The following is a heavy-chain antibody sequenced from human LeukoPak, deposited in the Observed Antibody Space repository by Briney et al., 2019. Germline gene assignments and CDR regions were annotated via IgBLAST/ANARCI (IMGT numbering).Heavy chain of an antibody. CDR2: IYTSGST. J-gene: IGHJ5*02. CDR1: GGSISSGSYY. CDR3: AREVVAAATAFDP. Sequence: PSETPSLTCTVSGGSISSGSYYWSWIRQPAGKGLEWIGRIYTSGSTNYNPSLKSRVTISVDTSKNQFSLKLSSVTAADTAVYYCAREVVAAATAFDPWGQGTLVTVSS. V-gene: IGHV4-61*02. D-gene: IGHD2-15*01.